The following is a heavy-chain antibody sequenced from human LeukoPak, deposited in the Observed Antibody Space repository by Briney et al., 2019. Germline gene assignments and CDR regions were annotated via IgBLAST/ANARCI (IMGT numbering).Heavy chain of an antibody. D-gene: IGHD1-26*01. J-gene: IGHJ6*03. Sequence: PSQTLSLTCAVSGGSISSGGYSWSWIRQPPGKGLEWIGYIYHSGSTYYNPSLKSRVTISVDTSKNQFSLKLSSVTAADTAMYYCAGVVGGSYSMDVRGQGTTVTVSS. CDR1: GGSISSGGYS. V-gene: IGHV4-30-2*02. CDR3: AGVVGGSYSMDV. CDR2: IYHSGST.